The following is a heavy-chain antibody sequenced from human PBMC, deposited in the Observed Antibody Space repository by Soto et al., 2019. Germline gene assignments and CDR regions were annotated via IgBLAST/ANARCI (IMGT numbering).Heavy chain of an antibody. CDR2: ISSSSSYT. J-gene: IGHJ3*02. CDR3: ARELIRIAARPGDACDI. Sequence: QVQLVESGGGLVKPGGSLRLSCAASGFTFSDYYMSWIRQAPGKGLEWVSYISSSSSYTNYADSVKGRFTISRDNAKNSLYLQINSLRAEDTAVYYCARELIRIAARPGDACDIWGEGTMVTVSS. V-gene: IGHV3-11*06. D-gene: IGHD6-6*01. CDR1: GFTFSDYY.